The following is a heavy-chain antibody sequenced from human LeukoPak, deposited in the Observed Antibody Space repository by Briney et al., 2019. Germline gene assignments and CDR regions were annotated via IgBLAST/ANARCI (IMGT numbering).Heavy chain of an antibody. V-gene: IGHV3-7*01. CDR1: GFTFSSYW. Sequence: PGGSLRLSCAASGFTFSSYWMSWVRQAPGKGLEWVANMKQDGSEKYYVDSVKGRFTISRDNAKNSLDLQMNSLRAEDTAVYYCASTYSSNNYYYYYVDVWGKGTTVTVFS. CDR3: ASTYSSNNYYYYYVDV. J-gene: IGHJ6*03. D-gene: IGHD6-13*01. CDR2: MKQDGSEK.